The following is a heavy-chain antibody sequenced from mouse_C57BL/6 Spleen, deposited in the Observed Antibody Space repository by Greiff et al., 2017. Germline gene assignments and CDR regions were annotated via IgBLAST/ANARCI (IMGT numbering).Heavy chain of an antibody. V-gene: IGHV1-82*01. J-gene: IGHJ2*01. CDR2: IYPGAGDT. D-gene: IGHD2-4*01. Sequence: QVQLQQSGPELVKPGASVKISCKASGYAFSSSWMNWVKQRPGKGLEWIGRIYPGAGDTNYNGKFKGKATLTADKSSSTAYMQLSSLTSEDSAVYFCAREGGLPYFDYWGQGTTLTVSS. CDR1: GYAFSSSW. CDR3: AREGGLPYFDY.